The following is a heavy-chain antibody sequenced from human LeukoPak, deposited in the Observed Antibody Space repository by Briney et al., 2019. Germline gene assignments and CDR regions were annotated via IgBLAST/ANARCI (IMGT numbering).Heavy chain of an antibody. Sequence: GGSLRLSCAASGFTFSSYAMSWVRQAPGKGLEWVSAISGSGGSTYYADSVKGRFTISRDNSKNTLYLQMNSLRAEDTAVYYCAKDLGYCSGGSCGPRYFDYWGQGTLVTVSS. CDR2: ISGSGGST. J-gene: IGHJ4*02. D-gene: IGHD2-15*01. V-gene: IGHV3-23*01. CDR1: GFTFSSYA. CDR3: AKDLGYCSGGSCGPRYFDY.